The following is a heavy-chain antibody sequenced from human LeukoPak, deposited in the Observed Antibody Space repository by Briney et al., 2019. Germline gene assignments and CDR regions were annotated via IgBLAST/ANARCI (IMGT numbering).Heavy chain of an antibody. V-gene: IGHV4-34*01. CDR3: ARQVYYYYYMDV. J-gene: IGHJ6*03. CDR2: INHSGST. CDR1: GGSFSGYY. Sequence: SETLSLTCAVYGGSFSGYYWSWIRQPPGKGLEWIGEINHSGSTNYNPSLRSRVTISVDTSKNQFSPKLSSVTAADTAVYYCARQVYYYYYMDVWGKGTTVTVSS.